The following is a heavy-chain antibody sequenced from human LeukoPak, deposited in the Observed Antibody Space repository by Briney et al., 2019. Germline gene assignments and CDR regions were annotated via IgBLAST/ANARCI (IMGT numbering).Heavy chain of an antibody. CDR1: GFTFSSYG. CDR3: AKDLRGLLWFGELFGDDY. J-gene: IGHJ4*02. Sequence: GGSLRLSCAASGFTFSSYGMHWVRQAPGKGLEWVAVISYDGSNKYYADSVKGRFTISRDNSKNTLYLQMNSLRAEDTAVYYCAKDLRGLLWFGELFGDDYWGQGTLVTVSS. CDR2: ISYDGSNK. V-gene: IGHV3-30*18. D-gene: IGHD3-10*01.